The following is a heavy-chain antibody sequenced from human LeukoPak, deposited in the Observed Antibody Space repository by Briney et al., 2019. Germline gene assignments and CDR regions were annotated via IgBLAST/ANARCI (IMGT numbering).Heavy chain of an antibody. D-gene: IGHD5-18*01. J-gene: IGHJ4*02. CDR1: GYSFTGYY. CDR3: AREYSYAHHFDN. CDR2: INPNSAGT. V-gene: IGHV1-2*06. Sequence: ASVKVSCKASGYSFTGYYIHWVRQAPGQGLEWMGRINPNSAGTNYAQKFQGRVTMTRDTSINTAYMELSRLRSDDTAVYYCAREYSYAHHFDNWRQGTLVTVSS.